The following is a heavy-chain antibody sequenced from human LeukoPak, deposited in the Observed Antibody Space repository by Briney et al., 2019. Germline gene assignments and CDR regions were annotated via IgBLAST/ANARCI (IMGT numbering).Heavy chain of an antibody. CDR3: ARDRHRRYHYDSSGREDAFDI. CDR2: ISAYNGHT. J-gene: IGHJ3*02. D-gene: IGHD3-22*01. V-gene: IGHV1-18*01. CDR1: GYTFTNYG. Sequence: ASVKVSCKASGYTFTNYGISWVRQAPGQGLEWMGWISAYNGHTKYAQKVQGRVTMTRDTSTSTAYMELRSLRSDDTAVYYCARDRHRRYHYDSSGREDAFDIWGQGTMVTVSS.